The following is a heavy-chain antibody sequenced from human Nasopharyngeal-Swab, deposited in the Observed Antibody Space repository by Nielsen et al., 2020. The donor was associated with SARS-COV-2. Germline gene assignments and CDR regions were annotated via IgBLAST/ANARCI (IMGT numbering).Heavy chain of an antibody. CDR3: ARVLKQLVRRNYYYYMDV. V-gene: IGHV4-61*01. J-gene: IGHJ6*03. CDR1: GYSISSGYY. D-gene: IGHD6-6*01. CDR2: IYYSGST. Sequence: SETLSLTCTVSGYSISSGYYWSWIRQPPGKGLEWIGYIYYSGSTNYNPSLKSRVTISVDTSKNQFSLKLSSVTAADTAVYYCARVLKQLVRRNYYYYMDVWGKGTTVTVSS.